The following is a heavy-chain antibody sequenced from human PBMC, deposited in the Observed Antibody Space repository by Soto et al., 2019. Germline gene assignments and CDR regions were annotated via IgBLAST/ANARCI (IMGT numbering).Heavy chain of an antibody. D-gene: IGHD6-19*01. Sequence: ASVKVSCKASGYTFTGYYMHWVRQAPGQGLEWMGWINPNSGGTNYAQKFQGRVTMTRDTSISTAYMELSRLRSDDTAVYYCARLSSGWSPGAFDIWGQGTMVTVSS. CDR3: ARLSSGWSPGAFDI. CDR2: INPNSGGT. J-gene: IGHJ3*02. V-gene: IGHV1-2*02. CDR1: GYTFTGYY.